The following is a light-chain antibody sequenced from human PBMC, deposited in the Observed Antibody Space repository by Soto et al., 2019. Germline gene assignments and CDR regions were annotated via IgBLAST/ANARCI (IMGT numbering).Light chain of an antibody. J-gene: IGKJ1*01. CDR3: QQYSSPWT. CDR2: KAS. Sequence: DIQMTQSPSTLSASVGDRVTITCRASQSISWWLAWYQQKPGKAPKLLIYKASTLDSGVPSRFSGSGSGTEFTLTLSSLQPDDIGTYFCQQYSSPWTFGQGTKVEIK. CDR1: QSISWW. V-gene: IGKV1-5*03.